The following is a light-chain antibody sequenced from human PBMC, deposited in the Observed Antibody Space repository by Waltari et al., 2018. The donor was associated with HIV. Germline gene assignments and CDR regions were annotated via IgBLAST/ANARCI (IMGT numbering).Light chain of an antibody. J-gene: IGKJ3*01. CDR3: QQFGSSRFT. CDR1: QSVNSSN. Sequence: ELVLTQTPGTLSLSPGESATLSCRAIQSVNSSNLAWYQQKPGQAPRLLIYGASNRATGIPDRFSGSASGTEFTLSINTVEPEDFVLYFCQQFGSSRFTFGPGTKVDF. CDR2: GAS. V-gene: IGKV3-20*01.